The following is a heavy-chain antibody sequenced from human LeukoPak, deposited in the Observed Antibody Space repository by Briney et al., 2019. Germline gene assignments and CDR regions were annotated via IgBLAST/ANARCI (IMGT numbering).Heavy chain of an antibody. V-gene: IGHV3-23*01. J-gene: IGHJ1*01. CDR1: GFTLSSSA. Sequence: GGSLRLSCAASGFTLSSSAMSWVRQAPGKGLEWVSDIAGGGGSTYYADSVKGRFTISRDNSKNTLYLQMRTLRGDDTAVYYRAKDARRAGLVVNAIRPKYFQHWGQGTLVTVYS. CDR3: AKDARRAGLVVNAIRPKYFQH. CDR2: IAGGGGST. D-gene: IGHD2-21*01.